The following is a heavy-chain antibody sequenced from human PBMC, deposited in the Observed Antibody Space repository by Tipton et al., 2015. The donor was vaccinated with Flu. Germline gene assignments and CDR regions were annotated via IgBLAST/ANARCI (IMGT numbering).Heavy chain of an antibody. CDR1: GYSIRSSNYY. CDR2: IFHSGNS. J-gene: IGHJ5*01. CDR3: ARRDYSNYVSEPKNWFDS. V-gene: IGHV4-38-2*01. D-gene: IGHD4-11*01. Sequence: TLSLTCAVSGYSIRSSNYYWGWNRQPPGKGLEWIGNIFHSGNSYHNPSLKSRVTMSVETSKNQFSLKLSSVTAADTAVYYCARRDYSNYVSEPKNWFDSWGQGALVIVSS.